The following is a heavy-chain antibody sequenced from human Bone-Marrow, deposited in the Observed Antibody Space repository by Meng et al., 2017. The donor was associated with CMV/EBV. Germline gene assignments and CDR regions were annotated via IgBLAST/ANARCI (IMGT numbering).Heavy chain of an antibody. D-gene: IGHD2-2*01. CDR3: ARQIGDVVVPAAGDAFDS. V-gene: IGHV4-39*01. J-gene: IGHJ3*02. Sequence: ESLKISCTVSGGSISSSSYYWGWIRQPPGKGLELIGSSYYSRSTYYNPSLKSRVTICVDTSKNQFPLKLSSVTAADTAVYYCARQIGDVVVPAAGDAFDSWGQGTMVTVSS. CDR2: SYYSRST. CDR1: GGSISSSSYY.